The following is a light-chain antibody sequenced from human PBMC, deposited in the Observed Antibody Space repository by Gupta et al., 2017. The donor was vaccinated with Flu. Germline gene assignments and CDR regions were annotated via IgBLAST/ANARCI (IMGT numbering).Light chain of an antibody. V-gene: IGKV1-39*01. Sequence: DIQMTQSPSSLSASVGDRVTITCRASQSIGNYFNWYQQKAGKAPRLLIYDATSFHTGVPSRFSISGSGTDFTLTISSLQPEDYATYYCQQTYTTPPTFGQGTEVEIK. CDR3: QQTYTTPPT. CDR2: DAT. CDR1: QSIGNY. J-gene: IGKJ1*01.